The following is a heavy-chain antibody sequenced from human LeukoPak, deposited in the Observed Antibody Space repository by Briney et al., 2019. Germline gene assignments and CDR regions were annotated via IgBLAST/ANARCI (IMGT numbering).Heavy chain of an antibody. Sequence: GGSLRLSCAASGFTFSSYAMGWVRQAPGKGLEWVAVISYDGSNKYYADSVKGRFTISRDNSKNTLYLQMNSLRAEDTAVYYCARVPTGRNWFDPWGQGTLVTVSS. CDR3: ARVPTGRNWFDP. V-gene: IGHV3-30-3*01. CDR1: GFTFSSYA. CDR2: ISYDGSNK. J-gene: IGHJ5*02.